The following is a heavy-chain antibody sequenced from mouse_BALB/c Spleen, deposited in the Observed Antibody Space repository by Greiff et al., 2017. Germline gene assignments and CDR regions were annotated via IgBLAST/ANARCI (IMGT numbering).Heavy chain of an antibody. J-gene: IGHJ4*01. D-gene: IGHD1-1*01. CDR3: ARRIYYYGSSGYAMDY. CDR2: IAPGSGST. Sequence: DLVKPGASVKLSCKASGYTFTSYWINWIKQRPGQGLEWIGRIAPGSGSTYYNEMFKGKATLTVDTSSSTAYIQLSSLSSEDSAFYFCARRIYYYGSSGYAMDYWGQGTSVTVSS. CDR1: GYTFTSYW. V-gene: IGHV1S41*01.